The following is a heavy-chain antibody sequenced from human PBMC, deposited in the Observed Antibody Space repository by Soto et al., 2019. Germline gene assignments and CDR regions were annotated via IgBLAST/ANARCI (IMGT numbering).Heavy chain of an antibody. CDR3: ARVIGTTTVTTSYTWSAP. CDR2: INPSGGST. Sequence: ASVKVSCKASGYTFTSYYMHWGRQAPGQGLEWMGIINPSGGSTSYAQKFQGRVTMTRDTSTSTVYMELSSLRSEDTAVYYCARVIGTTTVTTSYTWSAPWGQGTLVTVSS. D-gene: IGHD4-17*01. V-gene: IGHV1-46*01. CDR1: GYTFTSYY. J-gene: IGHJ5*02.